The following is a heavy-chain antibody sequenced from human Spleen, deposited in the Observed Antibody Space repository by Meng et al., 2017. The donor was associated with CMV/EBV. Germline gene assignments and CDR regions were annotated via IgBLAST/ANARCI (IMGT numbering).Heavy chain of an antibody. CDR1: GYTFTGYY. V-gene: IGHV1-2*02. CDR2: INPNSGVT. Sequence: ASVKVSCKASGYTFTGYYIHWVRQAPGQGLEWMGWINPNSGVTNYAQKFQGRVTMTTDTSTSTAYMELRSLRSDDTAVYYCARDPLFYNSDSNWFDPWGQGTLVTVSS. J-gene: IGHJ5*02. D-gene: IGHD3-10*01. CDR3: ARDPLFYNSDSNWFDP.